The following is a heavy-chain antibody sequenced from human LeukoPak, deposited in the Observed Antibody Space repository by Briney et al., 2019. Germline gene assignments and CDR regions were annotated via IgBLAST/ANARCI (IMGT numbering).Heavy chain of an antibody. J-gene: IGHJ4*02. V-gene: IGHV3-30*02. D-gene: IGHD3-10*01. Sequence: GGSLRLSCAASGFTFSSYWMSWVRQAPGKGLEWVAFIRYDGSNKYYADSVKGRFTISRDNSKNTLYLQMNSLRAEDTAVYYCAKESQDVLLWFGDGYWGQGTLVTVSS. CDR2: IRYDGSNK. CDR3: AKESQDVLLWFGDGY. CDR1: GFTFSSYW.